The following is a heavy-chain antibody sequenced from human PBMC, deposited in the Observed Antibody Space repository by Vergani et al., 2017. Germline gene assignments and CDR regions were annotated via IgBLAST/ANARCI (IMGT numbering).Heavy chain of an antibody. V-gene: IGHV4-61*10. D-gene: IGHD3-10*01. J-gene: IGHJ6*02. CDR2: IYYSGST. Sequence: QVQLQESGPGLVKPSETLSLTCTVSGGSVSSGSYYWSWIRQPAGKGLEWIGYIYYSGSTNYNPSLKSRVTISVDTSKNQFSRKLSAVTAADTAVYYCAREGGVWFGELSSDEDYVGYGMDVWGQGTTVTVSS. CDR3: AREGGVWFGELSSDEDYVGYGMDV. CDR1: GGSVSSGSYY.